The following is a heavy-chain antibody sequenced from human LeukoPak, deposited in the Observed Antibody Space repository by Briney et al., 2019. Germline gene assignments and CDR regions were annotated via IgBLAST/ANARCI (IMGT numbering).Heavy chain of an antibody. Sequence: ASVKVSCKASGYSFTSYGFNWVRQAPGQGLEWMGWMSAYNGKTNYAHSLQGSVTVTADTSTSTAYMELRSLRSDDTAVYYCAREALDYYYMDVWGKGTTVTVSS. CDR2: MSAYNGKT. CDR3: AREALDYYYMDV. CDR1: GYSFTSYG. J-gene: IGHJ6*03. V-gene: IGHV1-18*01. D-gene: IGHD6-6*01.